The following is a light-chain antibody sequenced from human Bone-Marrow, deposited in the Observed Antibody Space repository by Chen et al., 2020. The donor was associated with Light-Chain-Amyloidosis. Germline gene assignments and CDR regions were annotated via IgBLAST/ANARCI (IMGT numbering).Light chain of an antibody. Sequence: SYELTQPPSVSVSQGQTATITCSGDDLPTKYAYWYQQQPGQAPVLVIHRDTERPSGISERFSGSSSGTTATLTISGVQAEDEADYHCQSADSSGTYEVIFGGGTKLTVL. J-gene: IGLJ2*01. CDR1: DLPTKY. CDR3: QSADSSGTYEVI. V-gene: IGLV3-25*03. CDR2: RDT.